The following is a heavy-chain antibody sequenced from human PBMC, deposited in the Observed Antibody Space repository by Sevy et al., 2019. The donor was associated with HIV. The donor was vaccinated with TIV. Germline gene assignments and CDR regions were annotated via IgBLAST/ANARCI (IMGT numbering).Heavy chain of an antibody. V-gene: IGHV1-69*13. D-gene: IGHD3-3*01. CDR1: GDTFESYS. CDR2: IIPMYGTP. J-gene: IGHJ3*01. CDR3: ATDQSSGPVVIYAFAS. Sequence: ASVKVSCRASGDTFESYSINLVRQAPGQGLEWMGGIIPMYGTPNYAKKFRERVTITADESTNTAFMELSSLRSDDTATYYCATDQSSGPVVIYAFASWGHGTLVTVSS.